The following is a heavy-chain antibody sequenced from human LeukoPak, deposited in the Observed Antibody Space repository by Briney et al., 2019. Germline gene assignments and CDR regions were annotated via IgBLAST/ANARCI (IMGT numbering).Heavy chain of an antibody. V-gene: IGHV1-2*02. Sequence: ASVKASCKASGYTFTGSYMHWVRQAPGQGLEWMGWINPNSGGTNYAQKFQGRVTMTRDTSISTAYMELSRLRSDDTAVYYCARGGITMVRGVRPLFDPWGQGTLVTVSS. J-gene: IGHJ5*02. CDR1: GYTFTGSY. CDR3: ARGGITMVRGVRPLFDP. D-gene: IGHD3-10*01. CDR2: INPNSGGT.